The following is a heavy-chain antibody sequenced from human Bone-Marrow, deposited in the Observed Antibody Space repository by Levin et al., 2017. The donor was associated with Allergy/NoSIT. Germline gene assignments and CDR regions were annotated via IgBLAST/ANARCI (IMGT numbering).Heavy chain of an antibody. D-gene: IGHD6-13*01. CDR2: IATSGST. CDR3: AKEGAAIGIPFHDY. CDR1: GFTFSSYA. V-gene: IGHV3-23*01. J-gene: IGHJ4*02. Sequence: GESLKISCAASGFTFSSYAMSWVRQAPGKGLEWVSGIATSGSTFYADPVKGRCTISRDNSKNTLYLQLNSLRAEDTAVYYCAKEGAAIGIPFHDYWGQGTLVTVSS.